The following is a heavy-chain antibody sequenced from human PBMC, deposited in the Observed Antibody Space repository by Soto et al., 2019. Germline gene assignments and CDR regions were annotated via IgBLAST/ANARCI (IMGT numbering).Heavy chain of an antibody. CDR3: AREVRSSSGNYYYGMDV. D-gene: IGHD6-6*01. Sequence: QVQLVESGGGVVQPGRSLRLSCAASGFTFSSYAMHWVRQAPGKGLEWVAVISYDGSNKYYADSVKGRFTIARDNSKSTLYLQMSSLRAEDTAVYYCAREVRSSSGNYYYGMDVWGQGTTVTVSS. J-gene: IGHJ6*02. V-gene: IGHV3-30-3*01. CDR2: ISYDGSNK. CDR1: GFTFSSYA.